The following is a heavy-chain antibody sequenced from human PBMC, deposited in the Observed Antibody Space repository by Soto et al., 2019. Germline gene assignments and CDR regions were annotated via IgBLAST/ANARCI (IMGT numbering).Heavy chain of an antibody. CDR2: IYYSGST. CDR3: TTAYFSFPTGWFGNYYDSSGSYYFDY. D-gene: IGHD3-22*01. J-gene: IGHJ4*02. Sequence: QVQLQESGPGLVKPSETLSLTCTVSGGSISSYYWSWIRQPPGKGLEWIGYIYYSGSTNYNPSLKSRVTISVDTSKNQFSLKLSSVTAADTAVYYCTTAYFSFPTGWFGNYYDSSGSYYFDYWGQGTLVTVSS. CDR1: GGSISSYY. V-gene: IGHV4-59*01.